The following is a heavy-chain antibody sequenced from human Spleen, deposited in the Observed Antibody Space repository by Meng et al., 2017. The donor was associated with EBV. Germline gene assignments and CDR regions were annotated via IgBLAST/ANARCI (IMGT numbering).Heavy chain of an antibody. CDR1: GGSFSGYY. D-gene: IGHD1-26*01. Sequence: QVQLQQWGGGLLKPSETLSLPCVVYGGSFSGYYWSWIRQPPGKGLEWIEEINHSGSTNYNPSLKSRVTISVDTSKNQFSLKLSSVTAADTAVYYCAMSGSYWDYWGQGTLVTVSS. CDR3: AMSGSYWDY. V-gene: IGHV4-34*01. CDR2: INHSGST. J-gene: IGHJ4*02.